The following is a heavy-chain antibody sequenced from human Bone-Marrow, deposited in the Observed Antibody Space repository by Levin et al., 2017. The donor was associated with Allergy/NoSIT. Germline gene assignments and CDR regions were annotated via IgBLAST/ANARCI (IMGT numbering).Heavy chain of an antibody. CDR1: GFTFSSYA. CDR3: AKGGSGQSIVVVPAARGHYYYYYYMDV. J-gene: IGHJ6*03. V-gene: IGHV3-23*01. Sequence: PGGSLRLSCAASGFTFSSYAMSWVRQAPGKGLEWVSAISGSGGSTYYADSVKGRFTISRDNSKNTLYLQMNSLRAEDTAVYYCAKGGSGQSIVVVPAARGHYYYYYYMDVWGKGTTVTVSS. D-gene: IGHD2-2*01. CDR2: ISGSGGST.